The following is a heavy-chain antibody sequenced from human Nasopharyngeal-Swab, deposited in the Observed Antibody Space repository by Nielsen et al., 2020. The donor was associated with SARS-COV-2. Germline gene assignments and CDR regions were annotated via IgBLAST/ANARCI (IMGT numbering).Heavy chain of an antibody. Sequence: GESLKISCVASGFTFSGYSMPWVRPAPGKGLEWVADILSGGSHRYYADSVKGRFAISRDNSKNTLYLQMNSLRAEDTAMYYCAKVFPYGSGSNSPAWDFHYWGQETPVTVSS. J-gene: IGHJ4*02. CDR1: GFTFSGYS. CDR2: ILSGGSHR. CDR3: AKVFPYGSGSNSPAWDFHY. D-gene: IGHD3-10*01. V-gene: IGHV3-30*09.